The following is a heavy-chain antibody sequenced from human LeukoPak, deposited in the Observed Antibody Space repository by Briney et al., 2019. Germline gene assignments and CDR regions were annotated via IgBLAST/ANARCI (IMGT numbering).Heavy chain of an antibody. CDR1: GFTFSSYG. J-gene: IGHJ4*02. CDR3: ASGGATTHDY. Sequence: PGRSLRLSFAASGFTFSSYGMHWVRQAPGKGLEWVAVIWYDGSNKYYADSVKGRFTISRDNSKNTLYLQMNSLRAEDTAVYYCASGGATTHDYWGQGTLVTVSS. V-gene: IGHV3-33*01. D-gene: IGHD1-14*01. CDR2: IWYDGSNK.